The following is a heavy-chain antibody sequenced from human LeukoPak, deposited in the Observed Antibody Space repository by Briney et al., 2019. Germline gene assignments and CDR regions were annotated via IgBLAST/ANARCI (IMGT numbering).Heavy chain of an antibody. CDR3: VRDNFGVDY. V-gene: IGHV3-74*03. J-gene: IGHJ4*02. Sequence: GGSLRLSCAASGFTFSRYWMQWVRQAPGKGLVWVSHIVSDGGSTTYADSVKGRFTTSRDNAKNTLYLQMNGLRVEDTAVYYCVRDNFGVDYWGQGTLVTVSS. D-gene: IGHD3-16*01. CDR2: IVSDGGST. CDR1: GFTFSRYW.